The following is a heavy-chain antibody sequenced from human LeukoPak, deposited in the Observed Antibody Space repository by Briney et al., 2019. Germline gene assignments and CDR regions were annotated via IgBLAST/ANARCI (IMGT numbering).Heavy chain of an antibody. CDR2: ISAYNGNT. V-gene: IGHV1-18*01. CDR1: GYTFTSYG. Sequence: GASVKVSCKAAGYTFTSYGISWVRQAPGQGLEWMGWISAYNGNTNYAQKLQGRVTMTTDTSTSTAYMELRSLRSDDTDVYYCARGPWSSNFWSGYALDYWGQGTLVTVSS. J-gene: IGHJ4*02. CDR3: ARGPWSSNFWSGYALDY. D-gene: IGHD3-3*01.